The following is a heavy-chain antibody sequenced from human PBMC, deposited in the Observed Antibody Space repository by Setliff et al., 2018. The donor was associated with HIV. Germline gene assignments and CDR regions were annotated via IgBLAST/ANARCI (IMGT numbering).Heavy chain of an antibody. Sequence: ASVKVSCKAYGHTYNAYGITWVRQAPGQGLEWMGWISAGNGDTKYSQKFQDRVAITGDTSASTVFMELSRLRSEDTGVYYCAREYSGTSYGDIDFWGEGTVVTVSS. D-gene: IGHD1-26*01. CDR2: ISAGNGDT. J-gene: IGHJ4*02. V-gene: IGHV1-18*01. CDR1: GHTYNAYG. CDR3: AREYSGTSYGDIDF.